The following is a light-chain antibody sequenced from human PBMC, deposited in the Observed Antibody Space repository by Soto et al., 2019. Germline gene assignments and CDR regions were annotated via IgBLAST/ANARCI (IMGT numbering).Light chain of an antibody. CDR1: SSDVGGYNY. Sequence: QSALTQPASVSGSPGQSITISCTGTSSDVGGYNYVSWYQQHPGIAPKLLIYGVTNRPSGVSTRFSGSKSGNTASLTISGLQAEDEADYHCSSYTSASTLLYLFGTGTKPNVL. V-gene: IGLV2-14*01. CDR3: SSYTSASTLLYL. CDR2: GVT. J-gene: IGLJ1*01.